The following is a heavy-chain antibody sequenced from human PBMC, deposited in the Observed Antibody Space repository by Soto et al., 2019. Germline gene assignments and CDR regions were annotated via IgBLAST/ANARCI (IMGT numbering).Heavy chain of an antibody. Sequence: PGGSLRLSCAASGFTFSYYSMHWVRQAPGQVLEYVSAVSSNGLTTYYAESVKGRFTISRDNSKNTLYLQMRSLTAEDTAVYYCVVEFRGQFVPDFDYWGQGTLVNVSS. J-gene: IGHJ4*02. CDR3: VVEFRGQFVPDFDY. CDR1: GFTFSYYS. CDR2: VSSNGLTT. V-gene: IGHV3-64D*06. D-gene: IGHD6-6*01.